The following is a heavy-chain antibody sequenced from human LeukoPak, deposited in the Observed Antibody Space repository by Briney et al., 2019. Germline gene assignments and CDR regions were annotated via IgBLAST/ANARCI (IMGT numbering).Heavy chain of an antibody. J-gene: IGHJ4*01. CDR3: ARHDAEKWLPYFEY. D-gene: IGHD6-19*01. V-gene: IGHV4-59*08. CDR1: GGSISNYY. CDR2: IYYSGST. Sequence: SETLSLTCTVSGGSISNYYWSWIRQAPGKGLEWVGSIYYSGSTNYNPSLKSRVTISVDTSKNQFSLKLSSVTAADTAVYYCARHDAEKWLPYFEYWGRGTLVTVSS.